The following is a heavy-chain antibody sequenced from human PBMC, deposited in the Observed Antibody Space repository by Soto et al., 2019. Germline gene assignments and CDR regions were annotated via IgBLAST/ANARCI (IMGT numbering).Heavy chain of an antibody. CDR1: GGSISSYY. D-gene: IGHD2-15*01. V-gene: IGHV4-59*08. J-gene: IGHJ3*02. Sequence: SETLSLTCTVSGGSISSYYWSWIRQPPGKGLEWIGYIYYSGSTNYNPSLKSRVTISVDTSKNQFSLKLSSVTAADTAVYYCARHGCSGGSCYPDDAFDIWGQGTMVTVSS. CDR3: ARHGCSGGSCYPDDAFDI. CDR2: IYYSGST.